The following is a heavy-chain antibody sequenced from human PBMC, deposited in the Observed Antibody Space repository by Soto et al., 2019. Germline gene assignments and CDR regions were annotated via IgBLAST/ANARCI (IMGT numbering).Heavy chain of an antibody. Sequence: QDQLVQSGVEVKKPGASVKVSCKASGYSFTNYGITWVRQAPGQGFEWMGWISAYNGNTNYAQKFQGRVTMTTDASTSTAYLELRSLRFDDTAVYYCARDRGVSPPVPSNTHYYYSMDVWGKGTTVTVSS. D-gene: IGHD3-10*01. V-gene: IGHV1-18*01. CDR1: GYSFTNYG. CDR2: ISAYNGNT. CDR3: ARDRGVSPPVPSNTHYYYSMDV. J-gene: IGHJ6*03.